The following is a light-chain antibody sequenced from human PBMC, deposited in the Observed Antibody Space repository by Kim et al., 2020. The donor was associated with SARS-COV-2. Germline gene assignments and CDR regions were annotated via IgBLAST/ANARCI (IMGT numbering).Light chain of an antibody. V-gene: IGLV3-19*01. CDR1: SLRTYY. J-gene: IGLJ2*01. Sequence: SSELTQDPAVSVALGQTVRITCQGDSLRTYYTTWFQQKPGQAPIVVFYGKNNRPSGIPDRFYGSSSGNTASLTITATQAGDEADYYCNSRDNNDNVLFGGGTQLTVL. CDR2: GKN. CDR3: NSRDNNDNVL.